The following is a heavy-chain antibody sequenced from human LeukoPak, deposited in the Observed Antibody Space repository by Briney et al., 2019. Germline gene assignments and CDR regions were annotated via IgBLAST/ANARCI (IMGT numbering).Heavy chain of an antibody. Sequence: GGSLKISCSGSGYRFTSYWIGWVRPRPREGLEWVGIHYPGDYDTRYSPSFQGQVTNSADKSISTAYLQWSSLKASDTAMYYCARTPLLPALSFDRSSLYYGMDIRGQRNPVTVSS. D-gene: IGHD6-13*01. J-gene: IGHJ6*02. CDR3: ARTPLLPALSFDRSSLYYGMDI. CDR1: GYRFTSYW. CDR2: HYPGDYDT. V-gene: IGHV5-51*01.